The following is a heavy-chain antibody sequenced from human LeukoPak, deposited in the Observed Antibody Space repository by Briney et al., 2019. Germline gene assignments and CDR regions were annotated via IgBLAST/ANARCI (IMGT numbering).Heavy chain of an antibody. CDR1: GGSISSYY. J-gene: IGHJ4*02. CDR2: IYYSGST. CDR3: AKSDYYGASDY. Sequence: SETLSLTCTVSGGSISSYYWSWIRQPPGKGLEWIGYIYYSGSTNYNPSLKSRVTISVDTFRNQFSLKLTSVTAADTAIYCCAKSDYYGASDYWGQGTLVTVSS. V-gene: IGHV4-59*01. D-gene: IGHD3-10*01.